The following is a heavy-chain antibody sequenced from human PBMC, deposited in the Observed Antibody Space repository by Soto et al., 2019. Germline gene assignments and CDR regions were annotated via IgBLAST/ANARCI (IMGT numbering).Heavy chain of an antibody. Sequence: PGESLKISCKGSGYNFAGYWIAWVRQMPGKGLELMGIIYPSDSDTRYRPSFQGQVTISADKSISSAYLQWSSLRASDTAMYYCERGGGSTRNFDYWGQGTPVTVSS. J-gene: IGHJ4*02. V-gene: IGHV5-51*01. D-gene: IGHD1-1*01. CDR2: IYPSDSDT. CDR3: ERGGGSTRNFDY. CDR1: GYNFAGYW.